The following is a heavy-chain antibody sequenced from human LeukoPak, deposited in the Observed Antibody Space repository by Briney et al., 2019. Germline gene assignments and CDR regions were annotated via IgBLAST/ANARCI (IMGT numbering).Heavy chain of an antibody. CDR1: GYTFTSYD. CDR2: MNPNSGNT. CDR3: ARERDYGDPWNFDY. Sequence: ASVKVSCKASGYTFTSYDINWVRQATGQGLEWMGWMNPNSGNTGYAQKFQGRVTITRNTSISTAYMELSSLRSEDTAVYYCARERDYGDPWNFDYWGQGTLVTVSS. D-gene: IGHD4-17*01. V-gene: IGHV1-8*03. J-gene: IGHJ4*02.